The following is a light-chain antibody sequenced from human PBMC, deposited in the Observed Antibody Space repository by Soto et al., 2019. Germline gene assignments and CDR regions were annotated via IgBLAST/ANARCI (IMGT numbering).Light chain of an antibody. Sequence: EIVLTQSPATLSLSPGERATLSCRASQSISTSLAWYQQKPGQGPRLLIYGASTRATGIPDRFSGSGSGTDFTLTIRRLEPEDFAVYYCQQYGSSPWTFGQGTKVEIK. CDR1: QSISTS. J-gene: IGKJ1*01. CDR3: QQYGSSPWT. CDR2: GAS. V-gene: IGKV3-20*01.